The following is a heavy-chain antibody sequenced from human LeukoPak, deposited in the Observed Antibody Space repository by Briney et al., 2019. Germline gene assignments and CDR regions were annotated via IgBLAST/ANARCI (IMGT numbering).Heavy chain of an antibody. Sequence: ASVKVSCKVSGYTLTELSIHWVRQAPGKGLEWMGGFDPEYDEIIYAQKFQGRVTMTEDTSTDTAYMELSSLRSEDTAMYYCATDLATAMVKDQSNYWGQGTLVTVSS. CDR3: ATDLATAMVKDQSNY. D-gene: IGHD5-18*01. V-gene: IGHV1-24*01. CDR2: FDPEYDEI. CDR1: GYTLTELS. J-gene: IGHJ4*02.